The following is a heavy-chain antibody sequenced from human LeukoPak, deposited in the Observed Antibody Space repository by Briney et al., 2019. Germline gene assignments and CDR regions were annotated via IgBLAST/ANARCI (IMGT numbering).Heavy chain of an antibody. V-gene: IGHV3-30*04. Sequence: GGSLRLSCAASGFNFSRYAMHWVRQAPGKGLEWQAVVSSDENRKYFADSVTGRFTISRDNAKNTLYLHMDRLKPDDTAVYYCATYGYIYEDALDIWGQGTMVTVSS. CDR1: GFNFSRYA. J-gene: IGHJ3*02. CDR2: VSSDENRK. D-gene: IGHD5-24*01. CDR3: ATYGYIYEDALDI.